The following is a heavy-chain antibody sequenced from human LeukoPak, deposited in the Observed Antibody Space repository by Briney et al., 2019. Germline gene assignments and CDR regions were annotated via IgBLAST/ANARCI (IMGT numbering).Heavy chain of an antibody. Sequence: SETLSLTCTVSGGSISSYYWSWIRQPPGKGLEWIGYIYYSGSTNYNPSLKSRVTISVDTSKNQFSLKLSSVTAAETAVYYCARSVGGGALDYWGQGTLVTVSS. CDR1: GGSISSYY. CDR3: ARSVGGGALDY. CDR2: IYYSGST. V-gene: IGHV4-59*01. D-gene: IGHD3-16*01. J-gene: IGHJ4*02.